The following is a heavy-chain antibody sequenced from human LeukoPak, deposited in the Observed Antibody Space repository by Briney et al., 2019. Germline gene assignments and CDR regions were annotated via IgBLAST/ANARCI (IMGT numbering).Heavy chain of an antibody. V-gene: IGHV3-23*01. D-gene: IGHD4-23*01. J-gene: IGHJ4*02. CDR1: GFTFSSYA. CDR3: ASHSAYGGNPEESYFDY. CDR2: ISGSGGST. Sequence: PGGSLRLSCAASGFTFSSYAMSWVRQAPGKGLKWVSAISGSGGSTYYADSVKGRFTISRDNSKNTLYMRMNSLRAEDTAVYYCASHSAYGGNPEESYFDYWGQGSLVTVSS.